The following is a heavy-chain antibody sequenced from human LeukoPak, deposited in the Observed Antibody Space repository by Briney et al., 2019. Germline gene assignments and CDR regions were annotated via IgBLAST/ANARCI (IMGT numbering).Heavy chain of an antibody. CDR1: GFTFSDYY. CDR3: ARVARGIAAANYYFDY. D-gene: IGHD6-13*01. V-gene: IGHV3-11*04. J-gene: IGHJ4*02. CDR2: ISSSGSTI. Sequence: GGSLRLXCAASGFTFSDYYMSWIRQAPGKGLEWVSYISSSGSTIYYADSVKGRFTISRDNAKNSLYLQMNSLRAEDTAVYYCARVARGIAAANYYFDYWGQGTLVTVSS.